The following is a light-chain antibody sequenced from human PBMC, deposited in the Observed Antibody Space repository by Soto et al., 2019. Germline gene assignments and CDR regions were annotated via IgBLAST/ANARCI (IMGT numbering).Light chain of an antibody. J-gene: IGKJ2*01. V-gene: IGKV3-20*01. CDR2: GAS. CDR1: QTVSSNY. CDR3: QQYGSSHT. Sequence: EIILTQSPDTLSLSPGERATLSCRASQTVSSNYLAWCQQRPGQAPRLLIYGASTRAAGIPDRFSGSGSGTDFTLTISRLEPEDFAVYYCQQYGSSHTFGQGTKLEIK.